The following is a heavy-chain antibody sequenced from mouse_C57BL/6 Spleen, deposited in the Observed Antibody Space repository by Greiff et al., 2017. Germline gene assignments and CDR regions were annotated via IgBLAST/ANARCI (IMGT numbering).Heavy chain of an antibody. CDR2: ISSGSSTI. V-gene: IGHV5-17*01. Sequence: DVMLVESGGGLVKPGGSLKLSCAASGFTFSDYGMHWVRQAPEQGLEWVAYISSGSSTIYYADTVKGRFTISRDNAKNTLFLQMTSLRSEDTAMYYCARNWFPYWGQGTLVTVSA. CDR3: ARNWFPY. J-gene: IGHJ3*01. CDR1: GFTFSDYG.